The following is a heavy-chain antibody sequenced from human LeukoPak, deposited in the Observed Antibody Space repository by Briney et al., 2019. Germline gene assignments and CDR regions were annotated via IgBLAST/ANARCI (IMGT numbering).Heavy chain of an antibody. CDR2: IYYSGST. Sequence: SETLSLTCTVSGGSISSSSYYWCWIRQPPGKGLEWIGSIYYSGSTYYNPSLKSRVTISVDTSKNQFSLKLSSVTAADTAVYYCARHPGYSGYPRRGYNWFDPWGQGTLVTVSS. V-gene: IGHV4-39*01. CDR3: ARHPGYSGYPRRGYNWFDP. CDR1: GGSISSSSYY. D-gene: IGHD5-12*01. J-gene: IGHJ5*02.